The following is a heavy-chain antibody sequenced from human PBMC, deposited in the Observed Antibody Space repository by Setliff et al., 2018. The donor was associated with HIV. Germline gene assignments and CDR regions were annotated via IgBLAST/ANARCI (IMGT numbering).Heavy chain of an antibody. CDR2: INHSGST. Sequence: SETLSLTCAVYGGSFSGYYWSWIRQPPGKGLEWIGEINHSGSTNYNPSLKSRVTISVDTSKNQFSLKLSSVTAADRAVYYCARGFTIFGVGFSADPTGNWFDPWGQGTLVTVSS. D-gene: IGHD3-3*01. CDR3: ARGFTIFGVGFSADPTGNWFDP. J-gene: IGHJ5*02. CDR1: GGSFSGYY. V-gene: IGHV4-34*01.